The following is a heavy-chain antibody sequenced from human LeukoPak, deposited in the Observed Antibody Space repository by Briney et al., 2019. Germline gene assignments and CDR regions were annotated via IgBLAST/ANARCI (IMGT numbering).Heavy chain of an antibody. Sequence: GGSLRLSCAASGFTFSSYSMNWVRQAPGKGLDWVSSISTSSSYIYYADSVKGRFTISRENAKNSLYLQMNSLRDEDTAVYYCARINYYDSSGYVHFDYWGQGTLVTVSS. D-gene: IGHD3-22*01. CDR2: ISTSSSYI. J-gene: IGHJ4*02. CDR1: GFTFSSYS. V-gene: IGHV3-21*01. CDR3: ARINYYDSSGYVHFDY.